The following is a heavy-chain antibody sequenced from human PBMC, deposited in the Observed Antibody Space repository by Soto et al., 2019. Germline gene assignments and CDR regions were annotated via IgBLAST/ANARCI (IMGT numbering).Heavy chain of an antibody. CDR2: LYYSGST. V-gene: IGHV4-59*08. Sequence: PSETLSLTCSFSGDSVTSHYWTWIRQPPEKGLEWIGYLYYSGSTNYNPSLKSRVTISLNTSKTQFSLKLSSVTAADTAVYYCARHRTPYDFIDYWGQGTLVTVSS. D-gene: IGHD3-3*01. CDR1: GDSVTSHY. J-gene: IGHJ4*02. CDR3: ARHRTPYDFIDY.